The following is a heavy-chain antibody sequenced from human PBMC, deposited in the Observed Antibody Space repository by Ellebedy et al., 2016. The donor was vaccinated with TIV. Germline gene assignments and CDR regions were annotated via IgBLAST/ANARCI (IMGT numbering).Heavy chain of an antibody. V-gene: IGHV1-46*01. CDR2: INPSGGST. CDR1: GYTFTSYY. D-gene: IGHD6-19*01. CDR3: ARARITESGSFDP. J-gene: IGHJ5*02. Sequence: ASVKVSCKASGYTFTSYYMHWVRQAPGQGLQWMGVINPSGGSTKYAQRFQGRVTMTSDTSTSTVYMELSSLRSEDTAVYYCARARITESGSFDPWGLGTLVTVSS.